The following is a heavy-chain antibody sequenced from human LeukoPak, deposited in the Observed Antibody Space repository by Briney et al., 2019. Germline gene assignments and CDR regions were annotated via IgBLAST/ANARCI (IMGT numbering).Heavy chain of an antibody. J-gene: IGHJ4*02. Sequence: PGRSLRLSCAASGFTFDDYAMHWVRQAPGKGLEWVSGISWNSGSIGYADSVKGRFTISRDNAKNSLYLQMNSLRAEDTALYYCAKVDGHEEGIAAADFDYWGQGTLITVSS. CDR2: ISWNSGSI. CDR1: GFTFDDYA. V-gene: IGHV3-9*01. D-gene: IGHD6-13*01. CDR3: AKVDGHEEGIAAADFDY.